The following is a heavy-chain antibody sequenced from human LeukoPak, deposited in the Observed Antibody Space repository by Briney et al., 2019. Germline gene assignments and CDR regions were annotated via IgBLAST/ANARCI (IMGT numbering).Heavy chain of an antibody. CDR3: ARVNLSHSSGYHR. D-gene: IGHD3-22*01. Sequence: SETLSLTCAVYGGSFSGYYWSWIRQHPGKGLEWIGYIYYSGSTYYNPSLKSRVTISVDTSKNQFSLKLSSVTAADTAVYYCARVNLSHSSGYHRWGQGTLVTVSS. CDR1: GGSFSGYY. V-gene: IGHV4-31*11. J-gene: IGHJ4*02. CDR2: IYYSGST.